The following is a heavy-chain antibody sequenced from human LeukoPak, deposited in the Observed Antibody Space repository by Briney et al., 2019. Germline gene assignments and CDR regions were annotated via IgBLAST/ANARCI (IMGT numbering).Heavy chain of an antibody. CDR3: ARGRSLACYVCPFDY. V-gene: IGHV3-20*04. CDR1: GFTFDDYG. CDR2: IDKNGGST. D-gene: IGHD3-16*01. J-gene: IGHJ4*02. Sequence: TGGSLRLSCAASGFTFDDYGMSWVRQVPGEGLEWVSGIDKNGGSTDYAASVKGRFTISRDNAKNSLYLQMNSLRAEDTALYYCARGRSLACYVCPFDYWGQGTLVTVSS.